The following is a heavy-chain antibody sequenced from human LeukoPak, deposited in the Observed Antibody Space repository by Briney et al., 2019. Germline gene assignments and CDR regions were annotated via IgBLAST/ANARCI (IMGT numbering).Heavy chain of an antibody. CDR1: GFTFSSYA. CDR3: AKGGLVHRFDP. CDR2: ISGSCDNT. V-gene: IGHV3-23*01. J-gene: IGHJ5*02. Sequence: GGSLRLSCAASGFTFSSYAMSWVRQAPGKGLEWVSGISGSCDNTYYADSVKGRFTISRDNSKNTLYLQMNSLRADDTAVYYCAKGGLVHRFDPWGQGTLVTVSS.